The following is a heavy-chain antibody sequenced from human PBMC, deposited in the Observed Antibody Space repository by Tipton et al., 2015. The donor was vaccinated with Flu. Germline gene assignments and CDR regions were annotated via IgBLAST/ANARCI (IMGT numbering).Heavy chain of an antibody. CDR3: ARYPMTTVVTRAFDI. CDR2: IKQDGSEE. Sequence: SLRLSCAASGFTFSSYWMSWVRQAPGKGLEWVANIKQDGSEEYYVDSVKGRFTISRDNAKNSLYLQMNSLRAEDTAAYYCARYPMTTVVTRAFDIWGQGTVVTLSS. J-gene: IGHJ3*02. D-gene: IGHD4-23*01. V-gene: IGHV3-7*01. CDR1: GFTFSSYW.